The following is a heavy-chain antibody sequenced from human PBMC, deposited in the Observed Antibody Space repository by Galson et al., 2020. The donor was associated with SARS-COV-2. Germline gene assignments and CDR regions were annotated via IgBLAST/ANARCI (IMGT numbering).Heavy chain of an antibody. Sequence: ASVKVSCKASGYTFTSYGISWVRQAPGQGLEWMGWISAYNGNTNYAQKLQGRVTMTTDTSTSTAYMELRSLRSDDTAVYYCARDTPSVRDRYYYYYYGMDVWGQGTTVTVSS. CDR3: ARDTPSVRDRYYYYYYGMDV. J-gene: IGHJ6*02. V-gene: IGHV1-18*04. CDR2: ISAYNGNT. CDR1: GYTFTSYG.